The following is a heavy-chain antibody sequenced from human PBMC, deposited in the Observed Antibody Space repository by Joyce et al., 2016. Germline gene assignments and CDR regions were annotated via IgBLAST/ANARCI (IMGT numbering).Heavy chain of an antibody. CDR1: SGNG. V-gene: IGHV3-30*02. CDR3: AREHAGATIPFHF. J-gene: IGHJ4*02. Sequence: SGNGMHWVRQAPGKGLEWVAFTRYDGKNESYADSVKGRFLISRDNSKSTLYLQMNSLRVQDTAVYYCAREHAGATIPFHFWGQGTLVSVSS. CDR2: TRYDGKNE. D-gene: IGHD1-26*01.